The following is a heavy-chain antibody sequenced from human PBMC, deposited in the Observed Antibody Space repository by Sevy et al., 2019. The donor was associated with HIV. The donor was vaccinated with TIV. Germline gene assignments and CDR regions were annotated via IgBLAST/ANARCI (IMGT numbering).Heavy chain of an antibody. V-gene: IGHV3-21*01. D-gene: IGHD6-13*01. CDR2: IGSSNSYI. Sequence: GGSLRLSCAASGFSFSSYSVSWVRQAPGKGLEWVASIGSSNSYISYADSVKGRFTISRDNAKNSLFLHMNTLRAEDTAVYYCARSYSSSWYILYYFEYWGQGTPVTVSS. CDR3: ARSYSSSWYILYYFEY. CDR1: GFSFSSYS. J-gene: IGHJ4*02.